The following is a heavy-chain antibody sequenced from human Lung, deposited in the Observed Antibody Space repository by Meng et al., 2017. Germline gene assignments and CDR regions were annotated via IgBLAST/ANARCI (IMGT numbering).Heavy chain of an antibody. CDR2: INTNTGNP. Sequence: QVQLVQSGSELKRPGASVTASCKSFGYTFTSYGMNWWRQAPGQGLEWMGWINTNTGNPTYAQGFTGRFVFSLDTSVSTVYLQISSLKAEDTAVYYCAREYDSSGYGNWGQGTLVTVSS. D-gene: IGHD3-22*01. J-gene: IGHJ4*02. CDR3: AREYDSSGYGN. V-gene: IGHV7-4-1*02. CDR1: GYTFTSYG.